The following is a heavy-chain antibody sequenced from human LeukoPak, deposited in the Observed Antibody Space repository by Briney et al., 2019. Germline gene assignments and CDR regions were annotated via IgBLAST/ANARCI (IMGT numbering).Heavy chain of an antibody. CDR1: GFTFSSYS. V-gene: IGHV3-48*04. J-gene: IGHJ6*03. Sequence: GGSLRLSCAASGFTFSSYSMNWVRQAPGKGLEWVSYISSSSSTIYYADSVKGRFTISRDNAQNSLYLQMNSLRVEDTAIYYCARDPYNGAYSEGYYYYYMDVWGKGTTVTVSS. CDR3: ARDPYNGAYSEGYYYYYMDV. D-gene: IGHD1-1*01. CDR2: ISSSSSTI.